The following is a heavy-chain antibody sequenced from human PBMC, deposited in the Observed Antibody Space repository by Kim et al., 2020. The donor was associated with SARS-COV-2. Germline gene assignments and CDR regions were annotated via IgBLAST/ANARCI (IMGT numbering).Heavy chain of an antibody. J-gene: IGHJ6*02. D-gene: IGHD5-18*01. CDR3: ARAFLAISYYYYGMDV. CDR1: GGPISSSNW. V-gene: IGHV4-4*02. CDR2: IYHSGST. Sequence: SETLSLTCAVSGGPISSSNWWSWVRQPPGKGLEWIGKIYHSGSTNYNPSLKSRVTISVDKSKNQFSLKLSSVTAADTAVYYCARAFLAISYYYYGMDVWGQGTTVTVSS.